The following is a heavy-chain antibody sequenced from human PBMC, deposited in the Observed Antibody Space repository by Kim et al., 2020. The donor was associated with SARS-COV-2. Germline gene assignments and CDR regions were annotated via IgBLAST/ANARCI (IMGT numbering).Heavy chain of an antibody. CDR3: ARAAPSSYDSSGYYYCY. J-gene: IGHJ4*02. V-gene: IGHV1-18*01. CDR1: GYTFTSYG. CDR2: ISAYNGNT. D-gene: IGHD3-22*01. Sequence: ASVKVSCKASGYTFTSYGISWVRQAPGQGLEWMGWISAYNGNTNYAQKLQGRVTMTTDTSTSTAYMELRSLRSDDTAVYYCARAAPSSYDSSGYYYCYWGQGTLVTVSS.